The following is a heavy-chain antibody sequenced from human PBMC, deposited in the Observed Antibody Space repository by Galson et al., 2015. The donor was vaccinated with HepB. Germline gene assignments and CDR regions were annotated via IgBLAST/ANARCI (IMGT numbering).Heavy chain of an antibody. J-gene: IGHJ1*01. CDR3: AREAYYGDSSAEYFQH. Sequence: SLRLSCAASGFTFSSYAMHWVRQAPGKGLEWVAVILYDGSNKYYADSVKGRFTISRDNSKNTLYLQMNSLRAEDTAVYYCAREAYYGDSSAEYFQHWGQGTLVTVSS. V-gene: IGHV3-30*04. CDR1: GFTFSSYA. D-gene: IGHD4-17*01. CDR2: ILYDGSNK.